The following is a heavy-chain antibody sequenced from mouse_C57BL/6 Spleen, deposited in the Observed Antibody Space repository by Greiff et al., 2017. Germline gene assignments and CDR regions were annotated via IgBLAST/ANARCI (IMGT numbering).Heavy chain of an antibody. Sequence: VQLKQSGPELVKPGASVKISCQASGYSFTDYNMNWVKQSNGKSLEWIGVINPNYGTTSYNQKFKGKATLTVDQSSSTAYMQLNSLTSEDSAVYYCARWDYCNNYYAMDDWGQGTSGTVSS. CDR2: INPNYGTT. J-gene: IGHJ4*01. V-gene: IGHV1-39*01. CDR1: GYSFTDYN. D-gene: IGHD2-1*01. CDR3: ARWDYCNNYYAMDD.